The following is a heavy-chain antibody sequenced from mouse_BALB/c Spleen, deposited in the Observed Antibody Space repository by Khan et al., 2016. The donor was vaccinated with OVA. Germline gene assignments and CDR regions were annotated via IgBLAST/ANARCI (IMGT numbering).Heavy chain of an antibody. CDR2: ISPGSGDP. V-gene: IGHV1-77*01. CDR1: GYTFTDYY. Sequence: QVQLKQSGAELARPGASVKLSCKASGYTFTDYYINWVKQRTGQGLEWIGEISPGSGDPYYNEKFKGKATLTADKSSSTAYMQLSSLTSEASAVYCCARRNYCGYTFAYWGQGTLVTVSA. D-gene: IGHD1-2*01. J-gene: IGHJ3*01. CDR3: ARRNYCGYTFAY.